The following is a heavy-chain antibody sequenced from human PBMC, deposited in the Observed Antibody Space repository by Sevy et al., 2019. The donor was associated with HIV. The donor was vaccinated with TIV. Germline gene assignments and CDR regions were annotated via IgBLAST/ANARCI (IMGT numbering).Heavy chain of an antibody. D-gene: IGHD6-19*01. CDR1: GFAYSGYG. J-gene: IGHJ4*02. Sequence: GGSLRLSCAAFGFAYSGYGMNWVRQAPGKGLEWVAVIGYDGSKKEYADSVKGRFTISRDNSKTTLYLQMNSLRAEDTAVYYCARESIAVAGIGYYFDSWGQGTLVTVSS. CDR2: IGYDGSKK. CDR3: ARESIAVAGIGYYFDS. V-gene: IGHV3-33*01.